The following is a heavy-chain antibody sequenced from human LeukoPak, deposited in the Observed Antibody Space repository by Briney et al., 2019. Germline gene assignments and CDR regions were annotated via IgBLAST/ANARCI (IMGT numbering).Heavy chain of an antibody. CDR2: ISGFGGST. V-gene: IGHV3-23*01. D-gene: IGHD6-13*01. CDR1: GFTFNNYA. Sequence: GGPLRLSCAASGFTFNNYAVNWVRQAPGKGLEWVSGISGFGGSTYYAPSVKGRLTISRDNFGNMLYLHLDSLRVEDTAIYYCARRSGSSWSSFDYWGQGALVTVSS. J-gene: IGHJ4*02. CDR3: ARRSGSSWSSFDY.